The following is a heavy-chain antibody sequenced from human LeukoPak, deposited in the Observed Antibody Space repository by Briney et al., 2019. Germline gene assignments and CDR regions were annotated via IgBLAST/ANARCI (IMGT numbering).Heavy chain of an antibody. CDR2: INPNSGAT. Sequence: GASVKVSCKASGYTLTAYYLHWVRQAPGQGLEWMGWINPNSGATDNAQIFQGRVTMTRDTSISTAYMQLSGLRSDDSAIYYCARGVAMAGLDSWGQGTLVTVSS. CDR3: ARGVAMAGLDS. D-gene: IGHD6-19*01. CDR1: GYTLTAYY. V-gene: IGHV1-2*02. J-gene: IGHJ4*02.